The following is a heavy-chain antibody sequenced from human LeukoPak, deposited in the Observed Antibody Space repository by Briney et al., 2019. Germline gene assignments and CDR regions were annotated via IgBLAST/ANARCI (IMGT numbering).Heavy chain of an antibody. J-gene: IGHJ4*02. CDR2: ISVYTGNT. Sequence: ASVKVSCKASGYTFTNYGISWVRQAPGQGLEWMGWISVYTGNTHYAQKFQARVTMTTDTSTTTAYMELRSLRSEDTAVYYCARGKAAAGTFDYWGQGTLVTVSS. D-gene: IGHD6-13*01. V-gene: IGHV1-18*01. CDR1: GYTFTNYG. CDR3: ARGKAAAGTFDY.